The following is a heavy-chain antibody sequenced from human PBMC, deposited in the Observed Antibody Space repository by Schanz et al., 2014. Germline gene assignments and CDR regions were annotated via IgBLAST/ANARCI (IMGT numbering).Heavy chain of an antibody. Sequence: QVQLVQSGTEVKKPGASMKISCKAFGYYFGGFGISWVRQAPGQGFEWMGWINVYNGDTKFAKTFQDRVTLTTDTSTSTAYMELRSLRSDDTAVYYCARNIIATARAYDIWGQGTMVTVSS. CDR2: INVYNGDT. V-gene: IGHV1-18*01. CDR1: GYYFGGFG. J-gene: IGHJ3*02. D-gene: IGHD6-13*01. CDR3: ARNIIATARAYDI.